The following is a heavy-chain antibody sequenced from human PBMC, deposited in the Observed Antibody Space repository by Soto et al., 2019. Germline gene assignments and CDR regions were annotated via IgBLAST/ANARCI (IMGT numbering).Heavy chain of an antibody. V-gene: IGHV3-23*01. CDR3: AKGRRRTYGDYYAY. CDR2: ISGSGSST. Sequence: EVQLLESGGGLVQPGGSLRLSCAASGFTFTNYAMSWVRQAPGKGLEWVSAISGSGSSTFFADSVKGRFTISRDNSKNTLYLQMNSLRAEDTAVYYCAKGRRRTYGDYYAYWCQGTLVTVSS. D-gene: IGHD4-17*01. J-gene: IGHJ4*02. CDR1: GFTFTNYA.